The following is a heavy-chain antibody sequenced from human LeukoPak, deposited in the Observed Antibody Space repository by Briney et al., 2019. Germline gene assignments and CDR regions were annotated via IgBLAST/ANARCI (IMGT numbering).Heavy chain of an antibody. CDR1: GFTFSSYA. CDR2: ISGSGGST. D-gene: IGHD6-19*01. Sequence: QPGGSLRLSCAASGFTFSSYAMSWVRQAPGKGLEWVSAISGSGGSTYYADSVKGRFTISRDNSKNTLYLQMNSLRAEDTAVYYCAKAAGYSSGWYVGDYFDYWGQGTLVTVSS. CDR3: AKAAGYSSGWYVGDYFDY. J-gene: IGHJ4*02. V-gene: IGHV3-23*01.